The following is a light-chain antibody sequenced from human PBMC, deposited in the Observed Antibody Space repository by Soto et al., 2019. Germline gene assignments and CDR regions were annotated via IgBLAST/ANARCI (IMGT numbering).Light chain of an antibody. CDR3: QHYGETLWT. V-gene: IGKV3-20*01. CDR2: AAS. CDR1: QRFSSSY. Sequence: ETFLTQSPGTLSLSSGERANLSRRASQRFSSSYLAWYQQKPGQAPRLLVYAASIRATDIPDRFSGCGSGTDFTLTISRLEPEESALYDCQHYGETLWTFGLGTKVDIK. J-gene: IGKJ1*01.